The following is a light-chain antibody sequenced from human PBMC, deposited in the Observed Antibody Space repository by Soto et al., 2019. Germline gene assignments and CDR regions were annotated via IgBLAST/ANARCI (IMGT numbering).Light chain of an antibody. Sequence: EIVLTHSPGTLSFSPVERATLSCRAIQSVSSSYLAWYQQKLGQAPRLLIYGSSNRATGIPDRFSGSGSGTDFTLTISRLEPEDFAVYHCQQYENSVPLTFGGGTKVDI. CDR1: QSVSSSY. J-gene: IGKJ4*01. V-gene: IGKV3-20*01. CDR2: GSS. CDR3: QQYENSVPLT.